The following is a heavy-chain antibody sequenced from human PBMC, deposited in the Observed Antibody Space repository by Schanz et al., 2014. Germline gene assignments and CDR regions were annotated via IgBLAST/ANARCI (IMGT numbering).Heavy chain of an antibody. CDR3: ARVSMEFERGKSYYYYMDV. CDR2: MNPNSGNT. J-gene: IGHJ6*03. Sequence: QVQLVQSGAEVKKPGASVKVSCKASGYTFTSYGISWVRQAPGQGLEWLGWMNPNSGNTGYAQKFQGRVTMTRNTSISTAYMELNSLTSEDTAVYYCARVSMEFERGKSYYYYMDVWGRGTTVTVSS. D-gene: IGHD3-10*01. CDR1: GYTFTSYG. V-gene: IGHV1-8*02.